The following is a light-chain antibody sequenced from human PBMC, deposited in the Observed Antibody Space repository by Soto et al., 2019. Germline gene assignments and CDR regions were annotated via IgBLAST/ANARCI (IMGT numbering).Light chain of an antibody. Sequence: QLVLTQPPSASASLGDSVTLTCTLSSGYSNYKVDWYQQRPGKGPRCVMRGGADGVVGSKGDGIPDRFSVLGAGLNRYLTIKNIQEEDESDYHCGADHGNGSDPVFGGGTKLTVL. CDR2: GGADGVVG. CDR1: SGYSNYK. V-gene: IGLV9-49*01. CDR3: GADHGNGSDPV. J-gene: IGLJ2*01.